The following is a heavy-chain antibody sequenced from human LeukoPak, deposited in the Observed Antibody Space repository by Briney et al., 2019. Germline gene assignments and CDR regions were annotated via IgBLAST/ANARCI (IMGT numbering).Heavy chain of an antibody. Sequence: ASVNVSFTVSGYTLTELSMHWVRQAPGKGLERMGGFDPEDGETIYAQKFQGRVTMTEDTSTDTAYMELSSLRSEDTAVYYCATIHSRFGELLPPNFDYWGQGTLVTVSS. J-gene: IGHJ4*02. CDR1: GYTLTELS. V-gene: IGHV1-24*01. CDR3: ATIHSRFGELLPPNFDY. CDR2: FDPEDGET. D-gene: IGHD3-10*01.